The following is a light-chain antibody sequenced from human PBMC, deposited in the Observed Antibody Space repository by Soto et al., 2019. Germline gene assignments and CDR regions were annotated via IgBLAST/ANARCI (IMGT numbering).Light chain of an antibody. CDR1: SSDVGSYNL. Sequence: QSALTQPASVSGSPGQSITISCTGTSSDVGSYNLVSWYQQHPGKAPKLMIYEGSKRPSGVSNRFSGSKSCNTASLTISGLQAEDEADYYCCSYAGSSTPYVVFGGGTKLTVL. J-gene: IGLJ2*01. V-gene: IGLV2-23*01. CDR3: CSYAGSSTPYVV. CDR2: EGS.